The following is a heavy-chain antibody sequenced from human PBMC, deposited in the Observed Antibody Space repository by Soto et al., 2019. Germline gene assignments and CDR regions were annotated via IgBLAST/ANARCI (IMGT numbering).Heavy chain of an antibody. V-gene: IGHV1-3*01. CDR1: GYTFTSYA. Sequence: QVQLVQSGAEVKKPGASVKVSCKASGYTFTSYAMHWVRQAPGQRLEWMGWINAGNGNTKYSQKFQGRVTITRDTSASTAYMELSSLRSEDTAVYYCARGGVGLITHTLDDYWGQVTLVTVSS. CDR2: INAGNGNT. D-gene: IGHD3-10*01. CDR3: ARGGVGLITHTLDDY. J-gene: IGHJ4*02.